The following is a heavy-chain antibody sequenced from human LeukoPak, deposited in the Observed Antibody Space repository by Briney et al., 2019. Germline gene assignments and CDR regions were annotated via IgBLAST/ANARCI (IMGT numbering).Heavy chain of an antibody. CDR1: GGSITSEGYY. CDR2: IYTSGSA. Sequence: SETLSLTCTVSGGSITSEGYYWTWVRQPAGKGLEWVGRIYTSGSADYNPSLKSRVIISLDTSKNQFSLTLTSVTAADTAVYFCARETPNFDLWGNSYYMDVWGEGTTVTVSS. V-gene: IGHV4-61*02. D-gene: IGHD2-21*01. CDR3: ARETPNFDLWGNSYYMDV. J-gene: IGHJ6*03.